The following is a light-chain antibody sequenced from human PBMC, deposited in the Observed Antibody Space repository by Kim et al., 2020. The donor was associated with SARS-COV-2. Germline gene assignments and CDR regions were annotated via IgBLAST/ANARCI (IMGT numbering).Light chain of an antibody. J-gene: IGKJ4*01. Sequence: STGESATLSGRASQSVSRNYLTWYQQKPGQAPRLLIYGASSRATGIPDRFSGSGSGTDFTLTISRLEPEDFAVYYCQQYGGSPLTFGGGTKVEIK. CDR1: QSVSRNY. V-gene: IGKV3-20*01. CDR2: GAS. CDR3: QQYGGSPLT.